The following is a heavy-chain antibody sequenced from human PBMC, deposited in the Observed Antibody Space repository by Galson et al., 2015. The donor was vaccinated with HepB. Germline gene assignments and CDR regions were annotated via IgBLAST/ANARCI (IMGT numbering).Heavy chain of an antibody. D-gene: IGHD3-10*01. V-gene: IGHV3-30-3*01. CDR2: VLFDGSNK. J-gene: IGHJ3*02. CDR1: GFTFSFFA. CDR3: ARVREIFSVSDAFDI. Sequence: SLRLSCAASGFTFSFFAINWVRQAPGKGLEWVAVVLFDGSNKYYADSVKGRFTISRDNSKNTLYLQMDNLRAEDTGVYHCARVREIFSVSDAFDIWGQGTMVTVSS.